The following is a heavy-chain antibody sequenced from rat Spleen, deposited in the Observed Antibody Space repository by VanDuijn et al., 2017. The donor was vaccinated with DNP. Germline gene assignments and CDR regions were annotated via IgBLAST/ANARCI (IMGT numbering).Heavy chain of an antibody. Sequence: EVKLVESGGGLVQPGNSLKLSCAASGFIFSDYAMAWVRQSPKMGLEWVATIIYDGSSTFYRDSVTGRFTISRDFAKSTLYLQMDSLRSEDSATYYCARQSNSWYFDFWGPGTMVTVSS. CDR2: IIYDGSST. CDR1: GFIFSDYA. CDR3: ARQSNSWYFDF. V-gene: IGHV5-17*01. J-gene: IGHJ1*01.